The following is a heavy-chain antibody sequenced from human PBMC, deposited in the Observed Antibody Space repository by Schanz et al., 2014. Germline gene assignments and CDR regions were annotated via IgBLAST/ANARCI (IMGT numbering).Heavy chain of an antibody. Sequence: QVQLVESGGGVVQPGRSLRLSCVASGFTFSSYDVFWVRQAPGKGLEWVSSISSGGGSTYYADSVKGRFTVSRDNSKNTLYLQLNSLRAEDTAVYYCARDFHGYGPHLDYWGQGSLVTVSS. V-gene: IGHV3-NL1*01. CDR2: ISSGGGST. D-gene: IGHD5-12*01. CDR1: GFTFSSYD. CDR3: ARDFHGYGPHLDY. J-gene: IGHJ4*02.